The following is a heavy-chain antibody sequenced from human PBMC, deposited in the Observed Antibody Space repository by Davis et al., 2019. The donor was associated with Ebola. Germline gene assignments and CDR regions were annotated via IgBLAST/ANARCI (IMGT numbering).Heavy chain of an antibody. CDR1: GGSISSYY. V-gene: IGHV4-34*01. Sequence: MPSETLSLTCTVSGGSISSYYWSWIRQPPGKGLEWIGEVSHTGSTTYNPSLKSRVTISVDPSKNQFSLKLSSVTAADTAVYYCARLTVWYYYDSSGYYTRENYFDYWGQGTLVTVSS. D-gene: IGHD3-22*01. CDR3: ARLTVWYYYDSSGYYTRENYFDY. J-gene: IGHJ4*02. CDR2: VSHTGST.